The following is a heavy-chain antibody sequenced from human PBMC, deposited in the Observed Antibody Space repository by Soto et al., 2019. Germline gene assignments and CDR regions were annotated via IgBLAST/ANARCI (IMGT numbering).Heavy chain of an antibody. Sequence: PSETLSLTCTVSGGTISSSYWSWIRQTPGKGLEWIGYIYSSGSTNYNPSLKSRVTISVDTSKNQFSLKLSSVTAADTAVYYCARGANYDILTGYYPSFDYWGQGTLVTVSS. V-gene: IGHV4-59*01. CDR1: GGTISSSY. CDR2: IYSSGST. CDR3: ARGANYDILTGYYPSFDY. D-gene: IGHD3-9*01. J-gene: IGHJ4*02.